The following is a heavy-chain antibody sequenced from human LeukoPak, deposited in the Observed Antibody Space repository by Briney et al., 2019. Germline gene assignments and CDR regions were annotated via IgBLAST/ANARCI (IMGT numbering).Heavy chain of an antibody. CDR2: IYPGDSDT. CDR1: GYSFTSYW. CDR3: ARHAGQWLASAPFDY. Sequence: GESLKISCKGSGYSFTSYWIGRVRQMPGKGLEWMGIIYPGDSDTRYSPSFQGQVTISADKSISTAYLQWSSLKASDTAMYYCARHAGQWLASAPFDYWGQGTLVTVS. J-gene: IGHJ4*02. V-gene: IGHV5-51*01. D-gene: IGHD6-19*01.